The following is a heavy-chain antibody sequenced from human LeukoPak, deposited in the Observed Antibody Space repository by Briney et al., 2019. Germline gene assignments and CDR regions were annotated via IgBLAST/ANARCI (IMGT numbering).Heavy chain of an antibody. V-gene: IGHV1-2*02. CDR3: AREKPASWGIAAGCFDY. CDR1: GYTFTGYY. CDR2: INPNSGGT. D-gene: IGHD6-13*01. Sequence: GASVKVSCKASGYTFTGYYMHWVRQAPGQGLEWMGWINPNSGGTNYAQKFQGRVTMTRDTSISTAYMELSRLRSDDMAVYYCAREKPASWGIAAGCFDYWGQGTLVTVSS. J-gene: IGHJ4*02.